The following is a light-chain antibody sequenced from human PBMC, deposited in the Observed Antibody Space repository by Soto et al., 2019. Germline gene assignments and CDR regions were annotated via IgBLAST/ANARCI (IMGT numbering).Light chain of an antibody. CDR1: QTVSYN. CDR2: RAS. Sequence: EIVMTQSPATLSVSPGETATLTCRASQTVSYNFAWYQQKPGQPPRLLFYRASTRATGVPDRFSASGFATEFTLSINGLQSEDFALYYCQQYDDWPRWTLGLGTKVEMK. J-gene: IGKJ1*01. V-gene: IGKV3-15*01. CDR3: QQYDDWPRWT.